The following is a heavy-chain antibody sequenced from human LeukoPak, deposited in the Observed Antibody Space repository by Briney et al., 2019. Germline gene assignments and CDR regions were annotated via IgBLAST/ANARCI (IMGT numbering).Heavy chain of an antibody. CDR2: IKSKTDGGTI. Sequence: PGGSLRLSCAASGFTFSNAWMTWVRQAPGKGLEWVGRIKSKTDGGTIDYAAPVKGRFTISRDDSKNTLYLQMNSLKTEDAAVYYCLTYILFGWRHYWGQGTLVTVSS. CDR3: LTYILFGWRHY. CDR1: GFTFSNAW. V-gene: IGHV3-15*01. D-gene: IGHD2-8*02. J-gene: IGHJ4*02.